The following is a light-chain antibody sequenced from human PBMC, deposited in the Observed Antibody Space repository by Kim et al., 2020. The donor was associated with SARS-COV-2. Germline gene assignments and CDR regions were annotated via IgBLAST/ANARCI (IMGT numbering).Light chain of an antibody. CDR1: QDIRND. CDR2: GAS. V-gene: IGKV1-17*01. Sequence: ASVGDRVTITCRASQDIRNDLGWYQQNPGRAPKRLIYGASSLQTGVPSRFSGSGSGTEFTLTISSVQPEDFATYYCLQHSTYPLTFGEGTRLEIK. J-gene: IGKJ5*01. CDR3: LQHSTYPLT.